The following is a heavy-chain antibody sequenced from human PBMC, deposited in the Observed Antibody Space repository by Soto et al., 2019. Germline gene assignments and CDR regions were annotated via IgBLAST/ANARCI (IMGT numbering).Heavy chain of an antibody. CDR1: GGSFSGYY. D-gene: IGHD6-13*01. Sequence: QVQLQQWGAGLLKPSETLSLTCAVYGGSFSGYYWSWIRQPPGKGLDWIGEINHSGSTNYNPSLKSRVTISVDTSKNQFSLKLSSVTAADTAVYYCAHSSSWYKSTYFDYWGQGTLVTVSS. CDR3: AHSSSWYKSTYFDY. V-gene: IGHV4-34*01. CDR2: INHSGST. J-gene: IGHJ4*02.